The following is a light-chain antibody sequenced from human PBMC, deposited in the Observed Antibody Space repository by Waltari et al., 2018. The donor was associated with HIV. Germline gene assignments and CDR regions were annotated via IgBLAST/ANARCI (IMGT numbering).Light chain of an antibody. J-gene: IGLJ3*02. Sequence: QSVLTQPPSASGTPGQRVSISCSGSSSNIGSNIVNWYQQLPGTAPKLLIYSNNQPPSGVPDRCSGSKSGTSASLAISGLQSEDEADYYCTAWDDSLNAWVFGGGTKLTVL. V-gene: IGLV1-44*01. CDR2: SNN. CDR3: TAWDDSLNAWV. CDR1: SSNIGSNI.